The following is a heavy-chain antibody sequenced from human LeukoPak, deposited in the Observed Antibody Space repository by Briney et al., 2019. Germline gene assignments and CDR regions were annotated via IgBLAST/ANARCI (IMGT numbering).Heavy chain of an antibody. J-gene: IGHJ1*01. D-gene: IGHD6-19*01. Sequence: PGRSLRLSCAASGFTFSSYAIHWVRQAPGKGLEWVAVISYDGSNKYYADSVKGRFTISRDNSKNTLYLQMNSLRAEDTAVYYCARDPPSEQWPPLQYFQHWGQGTLATVSS. V-gene: IGHV3-30-3*01. CDR1: GFTFSSYA. CDR3: ARDPPSEQWPPLQYFQH. CDR2: ISYDGSNK.